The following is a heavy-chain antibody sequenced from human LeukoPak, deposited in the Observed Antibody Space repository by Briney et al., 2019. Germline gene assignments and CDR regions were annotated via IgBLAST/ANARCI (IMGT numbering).Heavy chain of an antibody. CDR1: GDSISSYD. D-gene: IGHD3-10*01. Sequence: SETLSLTCTVAGDSISSYDWSWIRQPPGKGLEWIGYIYYSGSTNYNPSLKSRVTISVDTSKNQFSLKLKSVTAADTAVYYCARQLGGSYLYDYWGQGTLVTVSS. V-gene: IGHV4-59*12. CDR2: IYYSGST. J-gene: IGHJ4*02. CDR3: ARQLGGSYLYDY.